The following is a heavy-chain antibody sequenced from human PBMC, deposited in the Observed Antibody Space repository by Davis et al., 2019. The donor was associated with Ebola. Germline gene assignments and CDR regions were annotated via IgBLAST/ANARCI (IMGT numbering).Heavy chain of an antibody. J-gene: IGHJ6*02. CDR2: ISTYNGNT. CDR1: GYTFTSYG. CDR3: ARMAAAGTKLDV. V-gene: IGHV1-18*04. Sequence: AASVKVSCKASGYTFTSYGISWVRQAPRQGLEWMGWISTYNGNTNFAQKLQGGVTMTTDTSTSSAYMELRSLRSDDTAVYYCARMAAAGTKLDVWGQGTTVTVPS. D-gene: IGHD6-13*01.